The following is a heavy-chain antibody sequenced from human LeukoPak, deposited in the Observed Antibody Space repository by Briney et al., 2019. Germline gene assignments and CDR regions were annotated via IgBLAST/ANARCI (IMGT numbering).Heavy chain of an antibody. CDR2: ISSSSSTI. Sequence: GGSLRLSCAASGFTFSSYSMNWVRQAPGKGLEWVSYISSSSSTIYYADSVKGRFTISRDNSKNTLYLQMNSLRAEDTAVYYCARAPPDTAMVSPSLLFDYWGQGTLVTVSS. V-gene: IGHV3-48*01. D-gene: IGHD5-18*01. J-gene: IGHJ4*02. CDR3: ARAPPDTAMVSPSLLFDY. CDR1: GFTFSSYS.